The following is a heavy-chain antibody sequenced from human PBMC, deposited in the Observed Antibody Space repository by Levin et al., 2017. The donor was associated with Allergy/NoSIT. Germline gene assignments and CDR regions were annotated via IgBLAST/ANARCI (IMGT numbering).Heavy chain of an antibody. CDR2: INHSGST. V-gene: IGHV4-34*01. Sequence: KPSETLSLTCAVYGGSFSGYYWSWIRQPPGKGLEWIGEINHSGSTNYNPSLKSRVTISVDTSKNQFSLKLSSVTAADTAVYYCARERVLFDSSGYSKPPLDYWGQGTLVTVSS. CDR3: ARERVLFDSSGYSKPPLDY. J-gene: IGHJ4*02. CDR1: GGSFSGYY. D-gene: IGHD3-22*01.